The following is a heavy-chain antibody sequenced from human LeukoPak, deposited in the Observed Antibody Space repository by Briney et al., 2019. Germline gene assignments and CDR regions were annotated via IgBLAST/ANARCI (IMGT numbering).Heavy chain of an antibody. Sequence: SETLSLTCTVSGGSISSGSYYWSWIRQPAGKGLEWFGRIYTSGSTNYNPSLKGRVTISVDTSKNQFSLKLSSVTAANTAVYYCARGRQTPYYYYYYMDVWGKGTTVTVSS. V-gene: IGHV4-61*02. CDR2: IYTSGST. J-gene: IGHJ6*03. D-gene: IGHD4-23*01. CDR3: ARGRQTPYYYYYYMDV. CDR1: GGSISSGSYY.